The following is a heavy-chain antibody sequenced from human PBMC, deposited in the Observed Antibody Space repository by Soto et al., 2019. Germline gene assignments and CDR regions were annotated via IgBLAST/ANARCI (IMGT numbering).Heavy chain of an antibody. CDR1: GFTLRFYY. V-gene: IGHV3-7*04. D-gene: IGHD6-19*01. CDR2: IKHGGSEQ. J-gene: IGHJ3*02. CDR3: ARAMGTDGWSNHPFDI. Sequence: LSLSCAASGFTLRFYYMHWIRQAPGKGLEWVATIKHGGSEQYYVDSVKGRFIVSRDNAKNSLFLQMNGLRVEDTAVYFCARAMGTDGWSNHPFDIWGQGTMVTVS.